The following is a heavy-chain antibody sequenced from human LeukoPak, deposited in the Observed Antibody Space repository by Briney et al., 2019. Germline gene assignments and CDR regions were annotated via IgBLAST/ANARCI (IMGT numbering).Heavy chain of an antibody. CDR3: ARGKGIAAAGTVPFDY. CDR1: GDNFSRYT. J-gene: IGHJ4*02. Sequence: GASVKVSCKASGDNFSRYTVTWVRLAPGQGLEWMGGIIPIFGTANYAQKFQGRVTITADESTSTAYMELSSLRSEDTAVYYCARGKGIAAAGTVPFDYWGQGTLVTVSS. D-gene: IGHD6-13*01. V-gene: IGHV1-69*13. CDR2: IIPIFGTA.